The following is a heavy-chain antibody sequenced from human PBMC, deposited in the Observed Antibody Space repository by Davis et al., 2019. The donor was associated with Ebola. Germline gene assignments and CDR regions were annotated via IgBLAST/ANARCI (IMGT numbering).Heavy chain of an antibody. CDR3: ARGDVIRGSSWAYYYYGMDV. J-gene: IGHJ6*02. CDR1: GGSFSGYY. V-gene: IGHV4-34*01. Sequence: PSETLSLTCAVYGGSFSGYYWSWIRQPPGKGLEWIGEINHSGSTNYNPSLKSRVTISVDTSKNQFSLKLSSVTAADTAVYYCARGDVIRGSSWAYYYYGMDVWGQGTTVTVSS. D-gene: IGHD6-13*01. CDR2: INHSGST.